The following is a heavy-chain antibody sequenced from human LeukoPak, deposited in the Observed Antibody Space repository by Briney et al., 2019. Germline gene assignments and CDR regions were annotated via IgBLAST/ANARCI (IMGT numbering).Heavy chain of an antibody. CDR1: GFTVSSNY. CDR2: IHSGGST. J-gene: IGHJ4*02. Sequence: GGSLRLSCAASGFTVSSNYMSWVRQAPGKGLEWVSVIHSGGSTYYADSVKGRFTISRDNSKNTLYLQMNSLRAEDTAVYYCARGNEAIFALDYWGQGTLVTVSS. V-gene: IGHV3-66*01. D-gene: IGHD3-3*01. CDR3: ARGNEAIFALDY.